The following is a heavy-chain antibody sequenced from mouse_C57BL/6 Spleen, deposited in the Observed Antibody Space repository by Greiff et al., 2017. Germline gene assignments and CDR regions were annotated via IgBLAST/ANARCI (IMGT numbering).Heavy chain of an antibody. J-gene: IGHJ3*01. CDR2: ISGGGGNT. V-gene: IGHV5-9*01. CDR1: GFTFSSYT. Sequence: EVHLVESGGGLVKPGGSLKLSCAASGFTFSSYTMSWVRKTPEKRRAWVATISGGGGNTYYPDSVKGRLTISRDNAKNTLYLQMSSLRSEDTALYYCAKSTMVTKAWFAYWGQGTLVTVSA. CDR3: AKSTMVTKAWFAY. D-gene: IGHD2-2*01.